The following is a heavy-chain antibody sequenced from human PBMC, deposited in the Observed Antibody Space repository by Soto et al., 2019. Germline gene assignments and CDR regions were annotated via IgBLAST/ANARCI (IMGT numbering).Heavy chain of an antibody. J-gene: IGHJ4*02. CDR3: ARTPPLEPVHFDY. D-gene: IGHD2-15*01. V-gene: IGHV1-18*01. CDR1: GYTFTSYG. CDR2: ISAYNGNT. Sequence: QFQLVQSGAEVKKPGASVKVSCKASGYTFTSYGISWVRQAPGQGLEWMGWISAYNGNTNYAQKLQGRVTMTTDTSTSTAYRELMSLRSDDTAVYYWARTPPLEPVHFDYWGQGTLVTVSS.